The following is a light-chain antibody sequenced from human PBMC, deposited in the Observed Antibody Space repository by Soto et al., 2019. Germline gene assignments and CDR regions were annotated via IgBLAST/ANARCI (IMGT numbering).Light chain of an antibody. J-gene: IGKJ4*01. V-gene: IGKV4-1*01. CDR3: QQYFSTPLT. CDR1: QSVLYSANNLNY. CDR2: WAS. Sequence: DIVMSQSPDSLAVSLGERATINCKSNQSVLYSANNLNYLAWYQQKPGQPPKELIYWASTRESGVPDRFSGSGSRTDFTLTISSLHAEDVAVYYCQQYFSTPLTFGGGTKVEI.